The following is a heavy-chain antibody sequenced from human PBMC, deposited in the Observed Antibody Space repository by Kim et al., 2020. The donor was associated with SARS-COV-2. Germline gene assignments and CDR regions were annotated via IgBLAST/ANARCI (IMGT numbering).Heavy chain of an antibody. Sequence: SDTLSLTCTVSGGSISSYYWSWIRQPPGKGLEWIGYIYYSGSTNYNPSLKSRVTISVDTSKNQFSLKLSSVTAADTAVYYCASGEMVRGVMDYYYGMDVWGQGTTVTVSS. J-gene: IGHJ6*02. CDR3: ASGEMVRGVMDYYYGMDV. CDR2: IYYSGST. CDR1: GGSISSYY. D-gene: IGHD3-10*01. V-gene: IGHV4-59*08.